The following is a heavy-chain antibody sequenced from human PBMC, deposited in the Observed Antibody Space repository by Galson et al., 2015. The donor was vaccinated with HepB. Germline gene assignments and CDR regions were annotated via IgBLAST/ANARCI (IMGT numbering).Heavy chain of an antibody. CDR1: GYTFTGYY. Sequence: SVKVSCKASGYTFTGYYMHWVRQAPGQGLEWMGRINPNTGGTNYGQKFQGRVTMTRDTSISTAYMELSRLRSDDTAVYYCALEMATIYAHLSVWDYYYAMDVWGQGTTVTVSS. CDR3: ALEMATIYAHLSVWDYYYAMDV. J-gene: IGHJ6*02. V-gene: IGHV1-2*06. CDR2: INPNTGGT. D-gene: IGHD5-24*01.